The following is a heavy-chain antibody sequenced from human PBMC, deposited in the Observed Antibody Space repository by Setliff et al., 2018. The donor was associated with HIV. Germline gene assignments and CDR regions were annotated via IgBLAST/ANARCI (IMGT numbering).Heavy chain of an antibody. CDR3: ARVRKGDSSSWYAVDH. Sequence: PSETLSLTCNVSGGSISTNRDHWGWIRQPPGKGLEWIGSISYSGNTYYHPSLQSRVTISVDTSKSQFSLKLSSVTAADTAVYYCARVRKGDSSSWYAVDHWGQGSLVTVS. J-gene: IGHJ4*02. CDR1: GGSISTNRDH. CDR2: ISYSGNT. V-gene: IGHV4-39*07. D-gene: IGHD6-13*01.